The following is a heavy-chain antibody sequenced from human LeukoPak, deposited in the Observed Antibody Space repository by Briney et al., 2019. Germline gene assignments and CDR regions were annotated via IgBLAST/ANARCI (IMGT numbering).Heavy chain of an antibody. J-gene: IGHJ5*02. V-gene: IGHV3-23*01. D-gene: IGHD3-10*01. CDR3: AREDITMVRGVKTRWFDP. Sequence: PGGSLRLSCAASGFTFSSYAMSWVRQAPGKGLEWVSAISGSGGSTYYADSVKGRFTISRDNSKNTLYLQMNSLRAEDTAVYYCAREDITMVRGVKTRWFDPWGQGTLVTVFS. CDR1: GFTFSSYA. CDR2: ISGSGGST.